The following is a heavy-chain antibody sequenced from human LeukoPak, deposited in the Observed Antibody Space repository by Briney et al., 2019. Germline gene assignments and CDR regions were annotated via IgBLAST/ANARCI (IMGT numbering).Heavy chain of an antibody. J-gene: IGHJ4*02. CDR1: GYTFTSYD. Sequence: ASVKVSCKASGYTFTSYDINWVRQATGQGLEWMGWMNPNSGNTGYAQKFQGRVTMTRNTSISTAYMELSSLRSEDTAVYYSARCNRGGDILTGYQWDYWGQGTLVTVSS. V-gene: IGHV1-8*01. CDR2: MNPNSGNT. D-gene: IGHD3-9*01. CDR3: ARCNRGGDILTGYQWDY.